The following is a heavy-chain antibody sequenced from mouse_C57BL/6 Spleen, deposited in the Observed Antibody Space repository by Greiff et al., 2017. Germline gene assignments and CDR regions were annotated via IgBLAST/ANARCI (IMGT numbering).Heavy chain of an antibody. CDR1: GYTFTSYD. J-gene: IGHJ1*03. V-gene: IGHV1-85*01. CDR2: IYPRDGST. Sequence: QVTLKESGPELVKPGASVKLSCKASGYTFTSYDINWVKQRPGQGLEWIGWIYPRDGSTKYNEKFKGKATLTVDTSSSTAYMELHSLTSEDSAVYFCARGNYYGSHWYFDVWGTGTTVTVSS. D-gene: IGHD1-1*01. CDR3: ARGNYYGSHWYFDV.